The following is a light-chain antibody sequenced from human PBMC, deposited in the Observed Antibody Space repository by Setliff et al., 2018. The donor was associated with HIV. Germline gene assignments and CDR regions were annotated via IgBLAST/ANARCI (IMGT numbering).Light chain of an antibody. J-gene: IGLJ1*01. V-gene: IGLV2-23*01. CDR1: SSDVGSYNL. CDR2: EGN. Sequence: QSALAQPASVSGSPGQSITISCTGTSSDVGSYNLVSWYQQHPGKAPKLLIYEGNKRPSGVSTRFSGSKSGNTASLTISGLQAEDEADYYCCSFAGGSTSVFGTGTKVTVL. CDR3: CSFAGGSTSV.